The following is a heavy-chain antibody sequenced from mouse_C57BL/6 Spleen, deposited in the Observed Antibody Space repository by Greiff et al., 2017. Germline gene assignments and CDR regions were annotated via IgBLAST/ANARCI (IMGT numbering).Heavy chain of an antibody. CDR1: GFTFSSYT. V-gene: IGHV5-9*01. Sequence: DVQLVESGGGLVKPGGSLKLSCAASGFTFSSYTMSWVRQTPEKRLEWVATISGGGGNTYYPDSVKGRFTISRDNAKNTLYLQMSSLRSEDTALYYCARQLGDFDYWSQGTTLTVSS. CDR2: ISGGGGNT. CDR3: ARQLGDFDY. J-gene: IGHJ2*01. D-gene: IGHD4-1*01.